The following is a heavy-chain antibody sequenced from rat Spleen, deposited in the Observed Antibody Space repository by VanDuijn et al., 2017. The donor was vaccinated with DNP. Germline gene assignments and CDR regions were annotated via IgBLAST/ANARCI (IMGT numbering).Heavy chain of an antibody. CDR1: GFSLTSYG. Sequence: QVQLKESGPGLVQPSQTLSLTCTVSGFSLTSYGVSWVRQPRGKGLEWIAAISNGGSTYYNSGLKSRLSISRDTSKSQVFLKMNSLQTEDTAIYFCTREGQPNWFAYWGQGTLVTVSS. CDR3: TREGQPNWFAY. V-gene: IGHV2S12*01. D-gene: IGHD1-5*01. CDR2: ISNGGST. J-gene: IGHJ3*01.